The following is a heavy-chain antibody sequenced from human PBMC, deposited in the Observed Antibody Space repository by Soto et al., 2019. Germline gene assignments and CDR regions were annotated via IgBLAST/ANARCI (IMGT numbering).Heavy chain of an antibody. CDR1: GYSFTTYG. CDR2: ISGYNGNT. CDR3: AREGPAPYYYYGMDV. J-gene: IGHJ6*02. Sequence: ASVKVSCKTSGYSFTTYGISWVRQAPGQVLEWMGWISGYNGNTNYAQNLQGRVTMTTDTSTSTAYMELRSLRSDDTAVYYCAREGPAPYYYYGMDVWGQGSTVTVSS. V-gene: IGHV1-18*01.